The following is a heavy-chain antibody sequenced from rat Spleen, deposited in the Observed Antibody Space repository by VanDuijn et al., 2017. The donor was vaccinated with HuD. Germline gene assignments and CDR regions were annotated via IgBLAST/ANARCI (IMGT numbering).Heavy chain of an antibody. CDR3: TKEIIRGTKDWFTH. J-gene: IGHJ3*01. V-gene: IGHV5-27*01. Sequence: EVQLVESDGGLVQPGRSLKLSCAASGFTFSNYYMAWVRQAPTKGLEWVATVTSGGNNIYYRDSVKGRFTGSRDNAKSIVYLQMNSLRSEDTATYYCTKEIIRGTKDWFTHWGQGTLVTVSS. D-gene: IGHD4-3*01. CDR2: VTSGGNNI. CDR1: GFTFSNYY.